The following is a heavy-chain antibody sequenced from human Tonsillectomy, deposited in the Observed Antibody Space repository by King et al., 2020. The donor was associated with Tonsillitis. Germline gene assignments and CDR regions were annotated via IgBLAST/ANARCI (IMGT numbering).Heavy chain of an antibody. Sequence: VQLQESGPGLVKPSGTLSLTFGGSGGSISSSNWWRWGRQPPGKGLEWIGETYHSGATNYKSALKSRVTISVDKPKNQFSLKLSSVTAADTAVYYCAREGRDAFDIWGQGTMVTVSS. V-gene: IGHV4-4*02. CDR3: AREGRDAFDI. J-gene: IGHJ3*02. CDR2: TYHSGAT. CDR1: GGSISSSNW.